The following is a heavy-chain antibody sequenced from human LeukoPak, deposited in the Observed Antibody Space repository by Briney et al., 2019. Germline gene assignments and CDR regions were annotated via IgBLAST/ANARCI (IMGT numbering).Heavy chain of an antibody. J-gene: IGHJ6*03. CDR2: ISTYNGNT. V-gene: IGHV1-18*01. CDR1: GYTFTSYG. Sequence: ASVKVSCKSSGYTFTSYGISWVRQAPGQGLEWMGWISTYNGNTNYAQKLQGRVTMTTDTSTSTAYMELRSLRSEDTAVYYCARHPVGALGGGWYWAGVGTEKYYYYYRDVGAKGPRSPSP. CDR3: ARHPVGALGGGWYWAGVGTEKYYYYYRDV. D-gene: IGHD3-10*01.